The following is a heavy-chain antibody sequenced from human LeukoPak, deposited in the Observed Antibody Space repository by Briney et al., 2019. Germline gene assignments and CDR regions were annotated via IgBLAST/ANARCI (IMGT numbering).Heavy chain of an antibody. V-gene: IGHV3-11*04. CDR2: ISSSGSSI. Sequence: PGGSLRLSCAASGFTFSDYYMSWIRQAPGKGLEWVSYISSSGSSIYYADSVTGRFTISRDNAKNSLYLQMNSLRAEDTDVYYCARAGRGFSYGYVDYWGQGTLVTVSS. J-gene: IGHJ4*02. CDR1: GFTFSDYY. D-gene: IGHD5-18*01. CDR3: ARAGRGFSYGYVDY.